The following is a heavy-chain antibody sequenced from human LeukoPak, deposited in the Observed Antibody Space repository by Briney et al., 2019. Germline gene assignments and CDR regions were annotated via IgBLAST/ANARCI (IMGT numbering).Heavy chain of an antibody. CDR1: GFTFSSYG. CDR3: ARRWDTEGYGDYYFDY. CDR2: IRYDGSNK. D-gene: IGHD4-17*01. Sequence: PGGSLRLSCAASGFTFSSYGMHWVRQAPGKGLEWVAFIRYDGSNKYYADSVKGRFTISRDNAKNSLYLQMNSLRAEDTAVYYCARRWDTEGYGDYYFDYWGQGTLVTVSS. J-gene: IGHJ4*02. V-gene: IGHV3-30*02.